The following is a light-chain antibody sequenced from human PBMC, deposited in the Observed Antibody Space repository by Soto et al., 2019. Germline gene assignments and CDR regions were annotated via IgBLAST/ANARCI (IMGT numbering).Light chain of an antibody. Sequence: QSALTQPASVSGSPGQSITISCTGTSSDVGSYNLVSWYQKHPGKAPKLMIYEGSKRPSGVPNRFSGSKSGNTASLTISGIKAEDEADYYCCSYAGSSTVVFGGGTKLTVL. CDR2: EGS. CDR1: SSDVGSYNL. J-gene: IGLJ2*01. V-gene: IGLV2-23*01. CDR3: CSYAGSSTVV.